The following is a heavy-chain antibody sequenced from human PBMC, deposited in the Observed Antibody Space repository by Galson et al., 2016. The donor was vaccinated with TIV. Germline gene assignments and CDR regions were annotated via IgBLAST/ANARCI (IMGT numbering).Heavy chain of an antibody. Sequence: SVKVSCKASGYSFTSYGIAWVRQATGQGLAWMGWISNYNVNTRYAQKFQGRVTLTTDTATSTVYMELRSLRFDDTAVYFCARGRAADHAFDFWGQGTMVTVSS. D-gene: IGHD2-15*01. CDR1: GYSFTSYG. CDR3: ARGRAADHAFDF. V-gene: IGHV1-18*01. CDR2: ISNYNVNT. J-gene: IGHJ3*01.